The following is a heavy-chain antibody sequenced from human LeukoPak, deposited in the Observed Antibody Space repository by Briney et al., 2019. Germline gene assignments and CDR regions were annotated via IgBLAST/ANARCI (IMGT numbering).Heavy chain of an antibody. CDR1: GYTFTGYY. V-gene: IGHV1-2*06. Sequence: AASVKVSCKASGYTFTGYYMHWVRQAPGQGLEWMGRINPNSGGTNYAQKLQGRVTMTTDTSTSTAYMELRSLRSDDTAVYYCASLKMVRGVIITGPHDYWGQGTLVTVSS. CDR3: ASLKMVRGVIITGPHDY. J-gene: IGHJ4*02. CDR2: INPNSGGT. D-gene: IGHD3-10*01.